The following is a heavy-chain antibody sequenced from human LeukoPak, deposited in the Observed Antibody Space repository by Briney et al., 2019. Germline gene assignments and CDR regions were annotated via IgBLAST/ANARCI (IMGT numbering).Heavy chain of an antibody. CDR2: IYSGGST. CDR3: ARGYYDILTGYYPYYFDY. Sequence: PGGSLRLSCAASGFTVSSNYMSWVRQAPGKGLEWVSVIYSGGSTCYADSVKGRFTISRHNSKNTLYLQMNSLRAEDTAVYYCARGYYDILTGYYPYYFDYWGQGTLVTVSS. D-gene: IGHD3-9*01. J-gene: IGHJ4*02. CDR1: GFTVSSNY. V-gene: IGHV3-53*04.